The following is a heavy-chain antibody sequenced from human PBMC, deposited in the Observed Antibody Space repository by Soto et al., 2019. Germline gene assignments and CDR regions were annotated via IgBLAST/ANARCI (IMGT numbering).Heavy chain of an antibody. V-gene: IGHV4-59*01. CDR1: GVSITSYY. Sequence: SETLSLTCSVSGVSITSYYWTWIRHPPGKGLEWIGYVYHTGNTYYNPSLKSRVTISLDTSKNQVSLRLRSVTAADTAVYYCAREQYNWKLWGQGTL. CDR3: AREQYNWKL. D-gene: IGHD1-20*01. CDR2: VYHTGNT. J-gene: IGHJ4*02.